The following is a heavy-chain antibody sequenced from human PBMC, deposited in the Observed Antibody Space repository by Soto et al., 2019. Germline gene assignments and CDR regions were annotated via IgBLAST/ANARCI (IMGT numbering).Heavy chain of an antibody. Sequence: QITLKESGPTLVKPTQTLTLTCTFSGFSLSTSGVGVGWIRQPPGKALEWLALIFWDDDKRYSPSLKSRLTIIKDTARTQLVLTMTNMDPVDTGTYYCAHRQYWTGIDDYWGQGILVTVSS. CDR2: IFWDDDK. CDR1: GFSLSTSGVG. V-gene: IGHV2-5*02. CDR3: AHRQYWTGIDDY. J-gene: IGHJ4*02. D-gene: IGHD2-8*02.